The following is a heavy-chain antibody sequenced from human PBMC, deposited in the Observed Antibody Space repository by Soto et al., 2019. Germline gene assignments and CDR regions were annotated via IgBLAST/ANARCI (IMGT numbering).Heavy chain of an antibody. D-gene: IGHD2-15*01. CDR2: IYSGGST. CDR1: GFTVSSNY. V-gene: IGHV3-66*01. Sequence: EVQLVESGGGLVQPGGSLRLSCAASGFTVSSNYMSWVRQAPGKGLEWVSVIYSGGSTYYADSVKGRFTIYRDNSENTLYLQMNSLRAEDTAVYYCARTCSGGTCSFDYWGKGTLVTVSS. CDR3: ARTCSGGTCSFDY. J-gene: IGHJ4*02.